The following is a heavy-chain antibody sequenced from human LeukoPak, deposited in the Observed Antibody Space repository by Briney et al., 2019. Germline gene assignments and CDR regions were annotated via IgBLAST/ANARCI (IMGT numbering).Heavy chain of an antibody. J-gene: IGHJ4*02. Sequence: SETLSLTCTVSGGSIRTYYWSWLRQPPGKGGEGVGYIYTRGSTNYNPSLKRRVTMSLDTSENHFSLKLSSVTAADTAVYYCARGDFYRYYFDYWGQGTLVTVSS. V-gene: IGHV4-4*09. CDR1: GGSIRTYY. CDR3: ARGDFYRYYFDY. CDR2: IYTRGST. D-gene: IGHD2/OR15-2a*01.